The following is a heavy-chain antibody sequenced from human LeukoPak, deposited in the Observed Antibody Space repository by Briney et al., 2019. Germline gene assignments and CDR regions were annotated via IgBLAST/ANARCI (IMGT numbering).Heavy chain of an antibody. D-gene: IGHD3-22*01. J-gene: IGHJ3*02. CDR2: ILTKTEGGTT. V-gene: IGHV3-15*01. CDR3: TTYYAGAFDN. Sequence: GGSLRVSCAASGFAFSTYTMNWVRQAPGKGLEWVGRILTKTEGGTTDYAAPVKGRFTISRDDSKNTLYLQMNSLKIEDTALYYCTTYYAGAFDNWGRGTMVTVSS. CDR1: GFAFSTYT.